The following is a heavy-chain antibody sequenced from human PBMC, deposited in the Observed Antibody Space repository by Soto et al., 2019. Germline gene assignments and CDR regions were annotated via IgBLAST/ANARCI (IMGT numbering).Heavy chain of an antibody. CDR3: ARRHMAVAVSPWFDP. D-gene: IGHD3-10*01. Sequence: QVTLKESGPVLVKPTETLTLRCTVSGLSITDSEMGVSWIRQPPGQPLEWLTHIDSSGEKSYRTFLKSRLAISKDTSKSQIVLTMTNMDPAETATYYCARRHMAVAVSPWFDPWGQGIPVTGSS. CDR2: IDSSGEK. J-gene: IGHJ5*02. CDR1: GLSITDSEMG. V-gene: IGHV2-26*01.